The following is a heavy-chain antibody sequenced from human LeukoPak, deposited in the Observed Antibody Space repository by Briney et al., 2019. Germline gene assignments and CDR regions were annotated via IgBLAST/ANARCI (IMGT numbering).Heavy chain of an antibody. D-gene: IGHD2-2*01. Sequence: SVKVSCKASGGTFSSYAISWVRQAPGQGLEWMGRIIPILGIANYAQKFQGRVTITADKSTSTAYMELSSLRSEDTAVYYCARDLPDIVVVPAAIFDPWGQGTLVTVSS. CDR3: ARDLPDIVVVPAAIFDP. J-gene: IGHJ5*02. V-gene: IGHV1-69*04. CDR2: IIPILGIA. CDR1: GGTFSSYA.